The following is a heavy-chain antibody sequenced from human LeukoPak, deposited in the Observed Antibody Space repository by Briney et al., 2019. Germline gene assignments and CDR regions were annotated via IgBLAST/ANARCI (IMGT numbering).Heavy chain of an antibody. J-gene: IGHJ4*02. CDR1: GYTFTSYG. CDR2: ISAYNGNT. V-gene: IGHV1-18*01. Sequence: ASVKVSCKASGYTFTSYGISCVRQAPVQGLEWMGWISAYNGNTDYAQKLQGRVTMTTDTSTSTAYMELRSLRSDDTAVYYCARDPIPERYCSSTSCRYYFDYWGQGTLVTVSS. D-gene: IGHD2-2*01. CDR3: ARDPIPERYCSSTSCRYYFDY.